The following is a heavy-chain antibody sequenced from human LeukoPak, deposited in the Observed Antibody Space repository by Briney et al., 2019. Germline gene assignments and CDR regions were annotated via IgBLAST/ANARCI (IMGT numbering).Heavy chain of an antibody. V-gene: IGHV3-7*01. D-gene: IGHD1-1*01. J-gene: IGHJ3*02. CDR3: ARWKAVDI. Sequence: PGGSLRLSCAGSGFSLSNNWLTWVRQAPGKGLEWVANIKEDGSEKYYVDSVKGRFTISRDNAKESMYLQMNNLRAEDTAVYYCARWKAVDIWGQGTKVTVSS. CDR1: GFSLSNNW. CDR2: IKEDGSEK.